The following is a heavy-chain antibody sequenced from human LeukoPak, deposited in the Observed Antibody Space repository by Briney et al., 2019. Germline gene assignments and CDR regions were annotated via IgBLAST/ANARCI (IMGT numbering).Heavy chain of an antibody. Sequence: PGGCLRPSCAASGFTFSSYAMNWVRQAPGKGLEWVSSISSSSSYIYDADSVKGRFTIYRYNAKNSLYLQMNSLRAEDTAVYYCARVGYCSSTSCSDAFDIWGQGTMVTVSS. D-gene: IGHD2-2*01. CDR1: GFTFSSYA. CDR3: ARVGYCSSTSCSDAFDI. V-gene: IGHV3-21*01. J-gene: IGHJ3*02. CDR2: ISSSSSYI.